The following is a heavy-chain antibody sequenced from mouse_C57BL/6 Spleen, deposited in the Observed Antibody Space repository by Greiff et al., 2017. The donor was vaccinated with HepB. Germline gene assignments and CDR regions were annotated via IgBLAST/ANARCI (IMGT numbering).Heavy chain of an antibody. D-gene: IGHD2-1*01. V-gene: IGHV3-1*01. J-gene: IGHJ4*01. CDR1: GYSITSGYD. Sequence: EVQWVESGPGMVKPSQSLSLTCTVTGYSITSGYDWHWIRHFPGNKLEWMGYISYSGSTNYNPSLKSRISITHDTSKNHFFLKLNSVTTEDTATYYCARDLLGGAMDYWGQGTSVTVSS. CDR3: ARDLLGGAMDY. CDR2: ISYSGST.